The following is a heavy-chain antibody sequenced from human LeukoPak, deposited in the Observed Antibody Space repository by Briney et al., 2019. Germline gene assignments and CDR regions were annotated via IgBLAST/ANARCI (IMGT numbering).Heavy chain of an antibody. D-gene: IGHD1-26*01. Sequence: GGSLRLSCAASGFTFSDHYMDWVRQAPGKGLEWVGRTRNKANSYTTEYAASVKGRFTISRDDSKNSLCLQMNSLKTEDTAVYYCARRGSSGSYSYWGQGTLVTVSS. V-gene: IGHV3-72*01. CDR1: GFTFSDHY. CDR3: ARRGSSGSYSY. J-gene: IGHJ4*02. CDR2: TRNKANSYTT.